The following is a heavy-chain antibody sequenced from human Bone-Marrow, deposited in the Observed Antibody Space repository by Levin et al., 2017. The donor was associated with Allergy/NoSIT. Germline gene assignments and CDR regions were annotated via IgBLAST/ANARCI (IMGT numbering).Heavy chain of an antibody. Sequence: RAGGSLRLSCVASGFTFSSAWMHWVRQVPGKGLVWVSHINNDGSTTTYADSVKGRFTISRDNARNTVFLQMNSLRAEDTAVYYCATDGGDSHFDWGQGTLVTVSS. CDR2: INNDGSTT. D-gene: IGHD3-16*01. V-gene: IGHV3-74*01. CDR1: GFTFSSAW. CDR3: ATDGGDSHFD. J-gene: IGHJ4*02.